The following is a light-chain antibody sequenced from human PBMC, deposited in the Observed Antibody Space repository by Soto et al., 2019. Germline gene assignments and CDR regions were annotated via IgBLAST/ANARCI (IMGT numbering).Light chain of an antibody. CDR3: QQYNNWPPWT. CDR2: GAS. V-gene: IGKV3-15*01. J-gene: IGKJ1*01. CDR1: QSVSSY. Sequence: EIVLTQSPATLSLSPGERATLSCRASQSVSSYLLWYQQKPGQAPRLLIYGASTRATGIPARFSGSGSGTEFTLTISSLQSEDFAVYYCQQYNNWPPWTFGQGTKVDI.